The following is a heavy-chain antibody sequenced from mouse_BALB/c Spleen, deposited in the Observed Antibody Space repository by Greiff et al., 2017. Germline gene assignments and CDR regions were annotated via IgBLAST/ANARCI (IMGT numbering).Heavy chain of an antibody. V-gene: IGHV5-4*02. CDR3: ARDVRGYGKAYYFDY. J-gene: IGHJ2*01. CDR1: GFTFSDYY. D-gene: IGHD2-10*02. CDR2: ISDGGSYT. Sequence: EVKLVESGGGLVKPGGSLKLSCAASGFTFSDYYMYWVRQTPEKRLEWVATISDGGSYTYYPDSVKGRFTISRDNAKNNLYLQMSSLKSEDTAMYYCARDVRGYGKAYYFDYWGQGTTLTVSS.